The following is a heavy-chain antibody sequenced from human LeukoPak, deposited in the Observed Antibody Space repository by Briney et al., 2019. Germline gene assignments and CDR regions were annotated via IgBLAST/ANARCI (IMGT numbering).Heavy chain of an antibody. Sequence: PSETLSLTCTVSGGSISSYYWSWIRQPPGKGLEWIGYIYYSGSTNYNPSLKSRVTISVDTSKNQFSLKLSSVTAADTAVYYCARKGRVVGASFYYYYYMDVWGKGTTVTVSS. D-gene: IGHD1-26*01. CDR1: GGSISSYY. CDR2: IYYSGST. J-gene: IGHJ6*03. V-gene: IGHV4-59*01. CDR3: ARKGRVVGASFYYYYYMDV.